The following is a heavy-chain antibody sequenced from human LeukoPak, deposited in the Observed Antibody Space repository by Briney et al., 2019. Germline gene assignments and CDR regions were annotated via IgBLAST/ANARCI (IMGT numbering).Heavy chain of an antibody. V-gene: IGHV1-2*02. D-gene: IGHD6-19*01. CDR3: ATLVIAVAGGFGDY. J-gene: IGHJ4*02. CDR2: INPNNGGT. Sequence: GASVNVSCKASGYTFTGYYMHWVRQAPGQGLEWMGWINPNNGGTNYAQKFQGRVTMTRDTSISTGYMELCRLRSGDTAVYYCATLVIAVAGGFGDYWGEGTLVTVSS. CDR1: GYTFTGYY.